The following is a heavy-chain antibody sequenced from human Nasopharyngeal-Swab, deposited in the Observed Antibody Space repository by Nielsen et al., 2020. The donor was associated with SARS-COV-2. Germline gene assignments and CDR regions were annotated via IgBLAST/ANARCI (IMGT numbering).Heavy chain of an antibody. D-gene: IGHD3-3*01. Sequence: GESLKISCAASGFTFSNYWMSWDRQAPGKGLEWVANIKQDGSETYYVDSVKGRFTISRDSAKNSLYLQMNSLRPDDTAVYYCARDWSTIFGVIIRGGMDVWGQGTTVTVSS. CDR1: GFTFSNYW. CDR3: ARDWSTIFGVIIRGGMDV. J-gene: IGHJ6*02. CDR2: IKQDGSET. V-gene: IGHV3-7*01.